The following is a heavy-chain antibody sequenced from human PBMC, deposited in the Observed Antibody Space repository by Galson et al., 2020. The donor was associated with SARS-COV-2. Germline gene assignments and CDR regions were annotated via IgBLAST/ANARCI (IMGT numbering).Heavy chain of an antibody. V-gene: IGHV3-23*01. CDR2: ISGSGGST. Sequence: GESLKISCAASGFTFSSYAMSWVRQAPGKGLEWVSAISGSGGSTYYADSVKGRFTISRDNSKNTLYLQMNSLRAEDTAVYYCAKEHVPYDILTGYVYWGQGTLVTVSS. D-gene: IGHD3-9*01. CDR3: AKEHVPYDILTGYVY. CDR1: GFTFSSYA. J-gene: IGHJ4*02.